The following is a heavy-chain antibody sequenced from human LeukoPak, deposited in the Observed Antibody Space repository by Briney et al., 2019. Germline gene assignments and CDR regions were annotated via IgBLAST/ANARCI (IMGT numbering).Heavy chain of an antibody. Sequence: SETLSLTCTVSGGSISSYYWSWIRQPPGKGLEWIGYIYYSGSTSYNPSLKSRVTISVDKSKNQFSLKLSSVTAADTAVYYCARGGGVRGVPYYFDYWGQGTLVTVSS. V-gene: IGHV4-59*12. CDR3: ARGGGVRGVPYYFDY. D-gene: IGHD3-10*01. CDR2: IYYSGST. J-gene: IGHJ4*02. CDR1: GGSISSYY.